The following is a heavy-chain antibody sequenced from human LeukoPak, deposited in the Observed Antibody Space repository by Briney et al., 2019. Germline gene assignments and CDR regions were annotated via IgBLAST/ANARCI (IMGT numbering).Heavy chain of an antibody. V-gene: IGHV3-7*01. Sequence: PGGSLRLSCAASGFTFSSYWMSWVRQAPGKGLEWVANIKQDGSEKYYVDSVKGRFTISRDNAKNSLYLQMNSLRAEDTAVYYCARDLGSIFGVVIIPYYFDYWGQGTLVTVSS. CDR3: ARDLGSIFGVVIIPYYFDY. CDR1: GFTFSSYW. CDR2: IKQDGSEK. J-gene: IGHJ4*02. D-gene: IGHD3-3*01.